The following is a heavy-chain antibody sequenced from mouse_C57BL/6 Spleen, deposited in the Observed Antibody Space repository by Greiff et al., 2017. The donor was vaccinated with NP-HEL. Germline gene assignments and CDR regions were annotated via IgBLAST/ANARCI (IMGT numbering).Heavy chain of an antibody. CDR3: ARGDYGTHFDY. Sequence: ESGPGLVKPSQSLSLTCSVTGYSITSGYYWNWIRQFPGNKLEWMGYISYDGSNNYNPSLKNRISITRDTSKNQFFLKLNSVTTEDTATYYCARGDYGTHFDYWGQGTTLTVSS. CDR1: GYSITSGYY. J-gene: IGHJ2*01. CDR2: ISYDGSN. D-gene: IGHD1-1*01. V-gene: IGHV3-6*01.